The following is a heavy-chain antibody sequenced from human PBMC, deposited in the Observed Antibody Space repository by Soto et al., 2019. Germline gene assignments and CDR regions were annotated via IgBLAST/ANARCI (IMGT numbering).Heavy chain of an antibody. V-gene: IGHV1-18*04. CDR1: GYTFTSYG. Sequence: ASVKVSCKASGYTFTSYGISWVRQAPGQGLEWMGWISAYNGNTNYAQKLQGRVTMTTDTSTSTAYMELRSLRSDDTAVYYCASGTRPHAGYCSGGSCYFEDAFDIWGQGTMVTVSS. CDR3: ASGTRPHAGYCSGGSCYFEDAFDI. CDR2: ISAYNGNT. D-gene: IGHD2-15*01. J-gene: IGHJ3*02.